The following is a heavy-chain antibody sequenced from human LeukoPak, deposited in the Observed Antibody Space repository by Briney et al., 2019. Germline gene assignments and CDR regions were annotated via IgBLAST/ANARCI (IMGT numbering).Heavy chain of an antibody. Sequence: ASVKVSCKASGYTFTSYYMHWVRQAPGQGLEWMGIIYPSGGSTSYAQKFQGRVTMTEDTSTDTAYMELSSLRSEDTAVYYCATFLVRGVIMNALDYWGQGTLVTVSS. V-gene: IGHV1-46*01. CDR1: GYTFTSYY. CDR2: IYPSGGST. CDR3: ATFLVRGVIMNALDY. D-gene: IGHD3-10*01. J-gene: IGHJ4*02.